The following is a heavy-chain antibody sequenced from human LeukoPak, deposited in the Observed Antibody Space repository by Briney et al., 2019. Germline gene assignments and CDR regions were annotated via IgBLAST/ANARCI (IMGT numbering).Heavy chain of an antibody. D-gene: IGHD2-2*01. CDR1: GFTFISYW. CDR2: IKQDGSEK. J-gene: IGHJ6*03. Sequence: GGSLRLSCAASGFTFISYWMSWVRQAPGKGLEWVANIKQDGSEKYYVDSVKGRFTISRDNARNSLYLRMNSLRAEDTAVYYCARVWSDIVVVPAAMLDYYYYMDVWGKGTTVTVSS. V-gene: IGHV3-7*01. CDR3: ARVWSDIVVVPAAMLDYYYYMDV.